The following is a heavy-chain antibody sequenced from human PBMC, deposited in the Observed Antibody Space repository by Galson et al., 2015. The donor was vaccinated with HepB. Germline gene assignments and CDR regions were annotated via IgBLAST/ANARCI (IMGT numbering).Heavy chain of an antibody. CDR2: INPLFGTA. CDR1: GGTFRGYA. Sequence: SVKVSCKASGGTFRGYAFSWVRQAPGQGLEWMGGINPLFGTANYAQKSHGRVTITADESTSTAYMELSSLRSEDTAVYYCARAALGSTGYFDFWGQGTLVTVSS. V-gene: IGHV1-69*13. D-gene: IGHD1-26*01. CDR3: ARAALGSTGYFDF. J-gene: IGHJ4*02.